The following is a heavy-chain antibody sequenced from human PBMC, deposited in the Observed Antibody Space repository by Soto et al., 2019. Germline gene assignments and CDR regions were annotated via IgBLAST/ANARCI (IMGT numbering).Heavy chain of an antibody. J-gene: IGHJ4*02. Sequence: GGSLRLSCAASGFTFSSYAMSWVRQAPGKGLEWVSAISGSGGSTYYADSVKGRFTISRDNSKNTLYLQMNSLIAEDTAVYYCAIFFEYSSPASFPDYYFDYWGQGTLVTVSS. CDR2: ISGSGGST. CDR1: GFTFSSYA. CDR3: AIFFEYSSPASFPDYYFDY. V-gene: IGHV3-23*01. D-gene: IGHD6-6*01.